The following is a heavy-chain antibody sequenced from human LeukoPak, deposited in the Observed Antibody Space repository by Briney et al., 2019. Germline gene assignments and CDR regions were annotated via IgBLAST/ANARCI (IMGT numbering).Heavy chain of an antibody. V-gene: IGHV4-4*07. Sequence: SETLSLTCTVSGGSISSYYWRWIRQPAGKGLEWIGRIYTSGSTNYNPSLKSRVTMSVDTSKNQFSLKLSSVTAADTAVYYCAREAEDIVVVPAATYYYYYYMDVWGKGTTVTVSS. D-gene: IGHD2-2*01. CDR1: GGSISSYY. J-gene: IGHJ6*03. CDR2: IYTSGST. CDR3: AREAEDIVVVPAATYYYYYYMDV.